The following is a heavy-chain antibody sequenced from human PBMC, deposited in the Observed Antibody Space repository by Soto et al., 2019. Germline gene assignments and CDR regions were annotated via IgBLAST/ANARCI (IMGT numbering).Heavy chain of an antibody. CDR2: IKEDGSEK. Sequence: EVQLVESGGGLVQPGGSLRLSCAASGFTFSTYWMNWVRQLPGKGLEWVANIKEDGSEKRYVDSVKGRFTISRDNAQNSLYLQMCSLSVEDTAVYYCARDQSNNWSGPFDYWGRGTLVTVSS. J-gene: IGHJ4*02. CDR3: ARDQSNNWSGPFDY. D-gene: IGHD1-1*01. CDR1: GFTFSTYW. V-gene: IGHV3-7*03.